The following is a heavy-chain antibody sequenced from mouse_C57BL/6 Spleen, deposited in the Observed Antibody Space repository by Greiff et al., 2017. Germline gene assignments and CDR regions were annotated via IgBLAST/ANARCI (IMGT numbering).Heavy chain of an antibody. D-gene: IGHD1-1*01. CDR1: GYSFTSYY. CDR2: IYPGSGNT. V-gene: IGHV1-66*01. CDR3: ARITTGYFDV. J-gene: IGHJ1*03. Sequence: QVQLQQSGPELVKPGASVKISCKASGYSFTSYYIHWVKQRPGQGLEWIGWIYPGSGNTKYNEKFKGKATLTADTSSSTAYMQLSSLTSEDSAVYYCARITTGYFDVWGTGTTVTVSS.